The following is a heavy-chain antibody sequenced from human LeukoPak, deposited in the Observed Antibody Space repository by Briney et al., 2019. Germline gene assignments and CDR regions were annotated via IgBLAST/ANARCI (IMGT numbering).Heavy chain of an antibody. Sequence: PGGSLRLSCAASGFTFSSYGMHWVRQAPGKGLEWVAVLSCDGSNKYYADSVKGRFTISRDNSKNTLYLQMNSLRAEDTAVYYCANRSRDGYNSYWGQGTLVT. J-gene: IGHJ4*02. V-gene: IGHV3-30*18. D-gene: IGHD5-24*01. CDR1: GFTFSSYG. CDR2: LSCDGSNK. CDR3: ANRSRDGYNSY.